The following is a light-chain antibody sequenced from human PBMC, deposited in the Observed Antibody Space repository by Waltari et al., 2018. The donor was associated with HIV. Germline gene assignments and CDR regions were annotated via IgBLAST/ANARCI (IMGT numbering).Light chain of an antibody. Sequence: EVVLTQSPGTLSVSPGERATLSCRASLTISSNYLAWFQQRPGQAPRLLIYGASNRAAGVSDRVSGSGSGTHFSLSIDGLEPEDSGVYYCQQYGTSPMTFGGGSNIEIK. CDR3: QQYGTSPMT. V-gene: IGKV3-20*01. CDR1: LTISSNY. CDR2: GAS. J-gene: IGKJ4*01.